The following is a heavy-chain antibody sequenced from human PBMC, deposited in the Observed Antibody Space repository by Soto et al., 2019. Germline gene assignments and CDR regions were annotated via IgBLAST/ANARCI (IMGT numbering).Heavy chain of an antibody. Sequence: ASVKVSCKASGYRFSTYSMHCVRQAPGQGLEWMGWINGANGNTRYSQKFKDRVSISRDTPASTGYMELSSLRSEDTAVYYCARGKGMEENYYYHGMDVWGPGTTVTVSS. CDR3: ARGKGMEENYYYHGMDV. D-gene: IGHD1-1*01. CDR2: INGANGNT. J-gene: IGHJ6*02. V-gene: IGHV1-3*01. CDR1: GYRFSTYS.